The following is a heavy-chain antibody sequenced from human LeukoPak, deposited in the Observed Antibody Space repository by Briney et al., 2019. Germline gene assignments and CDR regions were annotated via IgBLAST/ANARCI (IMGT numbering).Heavy chain of an antibody. V-gene: IGHV4-61*01. J-gene: IGHJ4*02. CDR1: GYSISSGYY. CDR3: ARSPYAVLIDY. Sequence: PSETLSLTCTVSGYSISSGYYWGWIRQPPGKGLEWIGYIYYSGSTNYNPSLKSRVTISVDTSKNQFSLKLSSVTAADTAVYYCARSPYAVLIDYWGQGTLVTVSS. D-gene: IGHD2-8*01. CDR2: IYYSGST.